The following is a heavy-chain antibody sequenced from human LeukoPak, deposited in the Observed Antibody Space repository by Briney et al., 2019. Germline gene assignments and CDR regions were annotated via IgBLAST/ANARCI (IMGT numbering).Heavy chain of an antibody. CDR1: GFTFGDYA. J-gene: IGHJ3*02. V-gene: IGHV3-49*04. CDR3: TRHLRVVPAARTRSPDAFDI. CDR2: IRSKAYGGTT. D-gene: IGHD2-2*01. Sequence: GGSLRLSCTASGFTFGDYAMSWVRQAPGKGLEWVGFIRSKAYGGTTEYAASVKGRFTISRDDSKSIAYLQMNSLKTEDTAVYYCTRHLRVVPAARTRSPDAFDIWGQGTMVTVSS.